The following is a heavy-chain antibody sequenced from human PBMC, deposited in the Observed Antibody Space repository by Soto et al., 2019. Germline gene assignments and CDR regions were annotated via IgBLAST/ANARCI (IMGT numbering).Heavy chain of an antibody. CDR2: IGGGDDDR. Sequence: TGGSLRLSCAASGFTFSTYAMSWVRQTPGKGLEWVSGIGGGDDDRYYADSVKGRFTISRDNAKNSLYLQMNSLRAEDTAVYYCARVKGPLTRIQPGDQYYYGMDVWGQGTTVTVSS. D-gene: IGHD5-18*01. J-gene: IGHJ6*02. V-gene: IGHV3-23*01. CDR1: GFTFSTYA. CDR3: ARVKGPLTRIQPGDQYYYGMDV.